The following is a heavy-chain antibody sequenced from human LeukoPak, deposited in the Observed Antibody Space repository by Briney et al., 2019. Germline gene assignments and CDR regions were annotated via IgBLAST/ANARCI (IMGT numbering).Heavy chain of an antibody. D-gene: IGHD5-24*01. V-gene: IGHV4-34*01. CDR3: ARVGAGDGYNFDY. J-gene: IGHJ4*02. CDR1: GGSFSGYY. CDR2: INHSGST. Sequence: SETLSLTCAVYGGSFSGYYWSWLRQPPGKGLEWIGEINHSGSTNYNPSLKSRVNISVEKSKKQFSLKLRSVTAADTAVYYCARVGAGDGYNFDYWGQGTLVTVSS.